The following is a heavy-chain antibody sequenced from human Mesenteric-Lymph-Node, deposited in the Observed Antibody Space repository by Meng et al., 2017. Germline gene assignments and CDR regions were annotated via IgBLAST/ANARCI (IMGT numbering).Heavy chain of an antibody. CDR2: IKRDGSEK. D-gene: IGHD2-8*01. CDR3: ARDQGYCSNGACYTLLDY. V-gene: IGHV3-7*01. Sequence: GESLKISCAASGFTFSSYSMNWVRQAPGKGLEWVADIKRDGSEKYYGDSVKGRFTISRDNAKNSLYLQMNSLRAEDTAVYYCARDQGYCSNGACYTLLDYWGQGTLVTVSS. J-gene: IGHJ4*02. CDR1: GFTFSSYS.